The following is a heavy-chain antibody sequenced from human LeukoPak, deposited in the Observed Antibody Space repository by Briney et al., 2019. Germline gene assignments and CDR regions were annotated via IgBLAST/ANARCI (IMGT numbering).Heavy chain of an antibody. Sequence: SVKVSSKASGGTFSSYAISWVRQAPGQGLEWMGGIIPIFGTANYAQKFQGRVTITADESTSTAYMELSSLRSEDAAVYYCATYYYDSSGYYSFDYWGQGTLVTVSS. D-gene: IGHD3-22*01. J-gene: IGHJ4*02. CDR2: IIPIFGTA. V-gene: IGHV1-69*13. CDR3: ATYYYDSSGYYSFDY. CDR1: GGTFSSYA.